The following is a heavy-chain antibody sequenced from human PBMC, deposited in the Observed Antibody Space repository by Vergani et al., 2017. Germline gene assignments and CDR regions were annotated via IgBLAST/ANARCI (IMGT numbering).Heavy chain of an antibody. Sequence: VQLLESGGSLKQPGGSVRLSCAASGFTFSTYAMHWVRQAPGKGLEWGAVTWYDGNNKQYADSVKGRFTISRDNSKSTMYLQMNSLRDGDTGVYYCARDLRLLYNRFDPWGQGTLVTVSS. D-gene: IGHD1-14*01. CDR3: ARDLRLLYNRFDP. J-gene: IGHJ5*02. V-gene: IGHV3-33*08. CDR1: GFTFSTYA. CDR2: TWYDGNNK.